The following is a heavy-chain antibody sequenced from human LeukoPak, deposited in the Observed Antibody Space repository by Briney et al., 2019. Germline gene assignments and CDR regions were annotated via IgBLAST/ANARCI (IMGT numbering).Heavy chain of an antibody. Sequence: GGSLRISCAASGFTFSNYAMNWVRQAPGKGLEWVSSISSSGSDMYYADSVKGRFTISRDSAKNSLYLQMNSLRAEDTAIYYCARHFSGWFSRWGQGTLVTVSS. D-gene: IGHD6-19*01. V-gene: IGHV3-21*01. CDR2: ISSSGSDM. CDR3: ARHFSGWFSR. J-gene: IGHJ4*02. CDR1: GFTFSNYA.